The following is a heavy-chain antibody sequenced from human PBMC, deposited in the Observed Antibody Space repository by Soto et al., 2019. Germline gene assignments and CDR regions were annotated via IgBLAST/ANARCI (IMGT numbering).Heavy chain of an antibody. V-gene: IGHV4-39*01. J-gene: IGHJ4*02. Sequence: SETLSLTCTVSGDSISSSNYYWAWIRQPPGKGLEWIGSIFYSGNTYYNPSLKSRVTISMDMSKNQFSLKLSSVTAADTAVYYCARLYGSGSSYFAYWGQGTLVTVSS. CDR2: IFYSGNT. CDR3: ARLYGSGSSYFAY. D-gene: IGHD3-10*01. CDR1: GDSISSSNYY.